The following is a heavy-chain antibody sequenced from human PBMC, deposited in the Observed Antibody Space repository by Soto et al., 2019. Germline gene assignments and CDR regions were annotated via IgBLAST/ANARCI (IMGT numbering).Heavy chain of an antibody. V-gene: IGHV4-61*01. J-gene: IGHJ4*02. D-gene: IGHD4-17*01. CDR2: IYYSGST. Sequence: PSETLSLTCTVSGGSVSSGSYYWSWIRQPPGKGLEWIGYIYYSGSTNYNPSLKSRVTISVDTSKNQFSLKLSSVTAADTAVYYCARVCDYGGNSDFPFDYWGQGTLVTVSS. CDR3: ARVCDYGGNSDFPFDY. CDR1: GGSVSSGSYY.